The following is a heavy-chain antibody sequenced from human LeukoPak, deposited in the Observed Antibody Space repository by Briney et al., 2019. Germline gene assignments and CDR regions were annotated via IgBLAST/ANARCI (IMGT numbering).Heavy chain of an antibody. J-gene: IGHJ4*02. Sequence: GGPLRLSCAASGFTFSSYSMDWVRQAPGKGLEWVATIKEDGSDKYYVDSVKGRFTISRDNVKNSVYLQMNSLRAEDTAVYYCAREKNLGTWGQGTLVTVSS. V-gene: IGHV3-7*03. CDR2: IKEDGSDK. CDR1: GFTFSSYS. CDR3: AREKNLGT. D-gene: IGHD1-14*01.